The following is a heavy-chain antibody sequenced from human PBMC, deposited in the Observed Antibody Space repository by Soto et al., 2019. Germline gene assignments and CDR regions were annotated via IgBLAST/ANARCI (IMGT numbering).Heavy chain of an antibody. V-gene: IGHV1-69*13. J-gene: IGHJ6*02. CDR3: ANKITMVRGVMPDYYGMDV. Sequence: SVKVSCKASGGTFSSYAISWVRQAPGQGLEWMGGIIPIFGTANYAQKFQGRVTITADESTSTAYMELSSLRSEDTAVYYCANKITMVRGVMPDYYGMDVWGQGTTVTVSS. D-gene: IGHD3-10*01. CDR1: GGTFSSYA. CDR2: IIPIFGTA.